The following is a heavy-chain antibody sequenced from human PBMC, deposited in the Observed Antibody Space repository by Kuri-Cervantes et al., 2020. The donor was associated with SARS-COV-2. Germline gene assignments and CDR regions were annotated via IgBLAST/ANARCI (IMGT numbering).Heavy chain of an antibody. CDR3: ARGERAFLEWSFAVPHNWFDP. J-gene: IGHJ5*02. Sequence: ASVKVSCKASGYTFTSYDINWVRQATGQGLEWMGWMNPNSGNTGYAQKFQGRVTMIRNTSISTAYMELSSLRSEDTAVYYCARGERAFLEWSFAVPHNWFDPWGQGTLVPVSS. V-gene: IGHV1-8*01. D-gene: IGHD3-3*01. CDR1: GYTFTSYD. CDR2: MNPNSGNT.